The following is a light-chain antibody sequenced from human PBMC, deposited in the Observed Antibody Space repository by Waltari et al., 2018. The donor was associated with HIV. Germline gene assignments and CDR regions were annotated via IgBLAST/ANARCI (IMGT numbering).Light chain of an antibody. CDR1: HPNIGSHS. J-gene: IGLJ2*01. CDR2: EDN. CDR3: GTWDSGPNAARVV. Sequence: QSVLTQPPSVSAAPGQKVTISCSGSHPNIGSHSVSWYQQLPGPAPKLLIYEDNKRPSGIPDRFSGSKSGTSATLGVTGLQTGDEADYYCGTWDSGPNAARVVFGGGTKLTVL. V-gene: IGLV1-51*02.